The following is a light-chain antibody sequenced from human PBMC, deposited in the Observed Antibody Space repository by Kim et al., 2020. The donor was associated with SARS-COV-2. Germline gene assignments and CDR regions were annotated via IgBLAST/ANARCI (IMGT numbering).Light chain of an antibody. V-gene: IGKV4-1*01. CDR2: WAS. J-gene: IGKJ4*01. CDR1: RTILYSSNNKDY. CDR3: QQYYSTPLT. Sequence: DIVMTQSPDSLAVSLGERATINCRSSRTILYSSNNKDYLAWYQQKPGQPPKLLIHWASTRESGVPDRFSGSGSETDFTLTISSLQAEDVAVYYCQQYYSTPLTFGGGTKLEI.